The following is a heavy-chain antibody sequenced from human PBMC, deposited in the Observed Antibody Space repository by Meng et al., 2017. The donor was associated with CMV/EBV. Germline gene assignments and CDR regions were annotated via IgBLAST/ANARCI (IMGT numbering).Heavy chain of an antibody. D-gene: IGHD3-10*01. CDR2: ISSSGSTI. CDR3: ARDDLPKTVYYGSGRRHASIDY. CDR1: GFTFSDYY. J-gene: IGHJ4*02. Sequence: GASLMISCAASGFTFSDYYMSWIRQAPGKGLEWVSYISSSGSTIYYADSVKGRFTISRDNAKNSLYLQMNSLRAEDTAVYYCARDDLPKTVYYGSGRRHASIDYWGQGTLVTVSS. V-gene: IGHV3-11*04.